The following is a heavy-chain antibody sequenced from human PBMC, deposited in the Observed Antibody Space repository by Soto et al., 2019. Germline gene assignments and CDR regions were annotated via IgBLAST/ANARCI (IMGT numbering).Heavy chain of an antibody. CDR2: ISSTTHYI. CDR3: ARESEDLTSNFDY. CDR1: GFSFSRYG. V-gene: IGHV3-21*06. Sequence: LRLSCAASGFSFSRYGMNWVRQAPGKGLEWLSSISSTTHYIYYADSMRGRFTISRDNAKNAVYLEMNSLRAEATAAYYCARESEDLTSNFDYWGQGTLVTVSS. J-gene: IGHJ4*02.